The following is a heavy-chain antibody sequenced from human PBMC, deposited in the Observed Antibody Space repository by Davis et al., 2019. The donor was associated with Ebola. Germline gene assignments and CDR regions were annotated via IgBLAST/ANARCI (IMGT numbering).Heavy chain of an antibody. J-gene: IGHJ6*02. V-gene: IGHV1-69*04. CDR2: IIPGLPKP. Sequence: SVKVSCKASGGTFSSYPISWVRQAPGQGLEWMGRIIPGLPKPSYAQKFQGRVTFTADKSATIAYMELSSLRSGDTAVYYCARDLRGWFGSSFYYYAMDVWGEGTTVTVSS. CDR1: GGTFSSYP. D-gene: IGHD3-10*01. CDR3: ARDLRGWFGSSFYYYAMDV.